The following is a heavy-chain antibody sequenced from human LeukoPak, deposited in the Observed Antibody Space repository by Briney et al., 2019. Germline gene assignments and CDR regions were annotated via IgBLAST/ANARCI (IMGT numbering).Heavy chain of an antibody. Sequence: GGSPRLSCAASGFIVSNDYMSWVRQAPGKGLEWVSVIYRGGSTYYADSVKGRFTISRDNSKNTLYLQMNSLRAEDTAVYYCARHVVPAAMYYYYYMDVWGKGTTVTVSS. CDR3: ARHVVPAAMYYYYYMDV. CDR1: GFIVSNDY. CDR2: IYRGGST. D-gene: IGHD2-2*01. V-gene: IGHV3-53*01. J-gene: IGHJ6*03.